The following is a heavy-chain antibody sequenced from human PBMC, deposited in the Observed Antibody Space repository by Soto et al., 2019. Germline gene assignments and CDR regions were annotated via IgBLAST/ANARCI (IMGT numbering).Heavy chain of an antibody. CDR1: GGSFTGYY. J-gene: IGHJ4*02. CDR3: ARRLGSGKYYFGD. CDR2: INGSGST. V-gene: IGHV4-34*01. D-gene: IGHD3-10*01. Sequence: QVQLQQWGAGLLNPSETLSLTCAVFGGSFTGYYWRWIRQSPGKGLEWIGEINGSGSTNYNPSLKSRVTMSIDTCRNQFSLKLRSVTAADTAVFFCARRLGSGKYYFGDWGPGTLVAVSS.